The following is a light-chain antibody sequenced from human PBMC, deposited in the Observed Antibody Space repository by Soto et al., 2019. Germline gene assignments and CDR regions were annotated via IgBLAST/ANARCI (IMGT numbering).Light chain of an antibody. CDR2: DAS. CDR3: QHFENLLLYT. Sequence: DVQMTQSPSSLSASVGDRVTITCQARQDINNYLNWFQHKPGTAPNLLIYDASYLETGVPSRFSGSGSGTNFTFTISSLQPEDVATYYCQHFENLLLYTFGQRTQLEIK. J-gene: IGKJ2*01. V-gene: IGKV1-33*01. CDR1: QDINNY.